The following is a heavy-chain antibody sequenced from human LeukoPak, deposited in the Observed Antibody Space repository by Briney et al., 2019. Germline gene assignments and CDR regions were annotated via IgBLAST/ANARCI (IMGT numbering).Heavy chain of an antibody. CDR2: ISAYNGNT. Sequence: ASVKVSCKASGYTFTSYGISWVRQAPGQGLEWMGWISAYNGNTNYAQKLQGRVTMTTDTSTSTAYMELRSLRSDDTAVYYCARAVPPVHYYDSSGYVDYWGQGTLVTVSS. V-gene: IGHV1-18*01. CDR1: GYTFTSYG. J-gene: IGHJ4*02. D-gene: IGHD3-22*01. CDR3: ARAVPPVHYYDSSGYVDY.